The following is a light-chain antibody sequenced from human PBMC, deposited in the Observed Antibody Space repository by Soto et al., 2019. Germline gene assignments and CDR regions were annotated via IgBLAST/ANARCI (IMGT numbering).Light chain of an antibody. CDR2: STS. Sequence: QAVVTQEPSLTVSPVGTVTLTCASSTGAVTSGYYPNCFQQKPGQAPRALIYSTSTKHSWTPARFSGSLLGGKAALTLSGVQPEDEAEYYCLLYYGGARVFGHGSKGTVL. V-gene: IGLV7-43*01. J-gene: IGLJ1*01. CDR3: LLYYGGARV. CDR1: TGAVTSGYY.